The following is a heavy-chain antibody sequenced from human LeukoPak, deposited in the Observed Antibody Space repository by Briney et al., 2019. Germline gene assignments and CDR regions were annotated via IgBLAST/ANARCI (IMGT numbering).Heavy chain of an antibody. CDR1: GVTFSTYG. CDR3: ARDRQYWGFGELLSPSGMDV. CDR2: IWHDGSKS. V-gene: IGHV3-33*01. J-gene: IGHJ6*02. D-gene: IGHD3-10*01. Sequence: PGGSLRLSCAASGVTFSTYGMYWVRQAPGKGLEWVAVIWHDGSKSYYADSVKGRFTISRDNAKNSLYLQMNSLRAEDTAVYYCARDRQYWGFGELLSPSGMDVWGQGTTVTVSS.